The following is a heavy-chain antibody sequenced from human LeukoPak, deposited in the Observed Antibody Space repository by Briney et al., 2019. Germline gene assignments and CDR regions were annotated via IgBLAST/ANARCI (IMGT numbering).Heavy chain of an antibody. J-gene: IGHJ2*01. D-gene: IGHD3-22*01. CDR1: GGSLSDYY. V-gene: IGHV4-34*01. CDR3: ARNRVVVIIDWYFDL. Sequence: SETLSLTCGVYGGSLSDYYWSWIRQPPGKGLEWIGEINHSGSTNYNPSLKSRVTISVDTSKNQFSLKLSSVTAADTAVYYCARNRVVVIIDWYFDLWGRGTLVTVSS. CDR2: INHSGST.